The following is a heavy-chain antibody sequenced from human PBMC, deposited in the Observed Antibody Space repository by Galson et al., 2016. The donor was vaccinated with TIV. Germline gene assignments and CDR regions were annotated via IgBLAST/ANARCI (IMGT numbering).Heavy chain of an antibody. CDR3: ARGMPAYYGDHNWFDP. D-gene: IGHD3-3*01. CDR1: GYIFISYW. Sequence: QSGAEVKRPGESLRISCKTSGYIFISYWIAWVRQMPGKGLEWMGAIYPGDSDIRYSPSFQGQVTISADRSTNTAYLQWSSLKTSDTAMYYCARGMPAYYGDHNWFDPWGQGTLVTVSS. J-gene: IGHJ5*02. CDR2: IYPGDSDI. V-gene: IGHV5-51*01.